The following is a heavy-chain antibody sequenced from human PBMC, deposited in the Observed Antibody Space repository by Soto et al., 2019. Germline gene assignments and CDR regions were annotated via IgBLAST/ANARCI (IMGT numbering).Heavy chain of an antibody. Sequence: ASVKVSCKASGYTFTSYGISWVRQAPGQGLEWMGWISAYNGNTNYAQKLQGRVTMTTDTSTSTAYMELRSLRSDDTAVYYCARAPASIRFVEWLFSNDYWGQGTLVTVSS. V-gene: IGHV1-18*01. CDR1: GYTFTSYG. J-gene: IGHJ4*02. CDR3: ARAPASIRFVEWLFSNDY. D-gene: IGHD3-3*01. CDR2: ISAYNGNT.